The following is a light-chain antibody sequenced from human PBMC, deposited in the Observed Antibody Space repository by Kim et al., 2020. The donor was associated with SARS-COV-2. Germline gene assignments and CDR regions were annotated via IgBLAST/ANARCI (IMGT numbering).Light chain of an antibody. Sequence: EIVLTQSPGTLSLSPGERATLSCRASQSVSSNYLAWYQGKPGQAPRLLIFGASSRATGIPDRFSGSGSGTDFTLTISRLEPEDFAVYYGKQYGSAPDTFGQGTKLEI. V-gene: IGKV3-20*01. CDR1: QSVSSNY. CDR2: GAS. CDR3: KQYGSAPDT. J-gene: IGKJ2*01.